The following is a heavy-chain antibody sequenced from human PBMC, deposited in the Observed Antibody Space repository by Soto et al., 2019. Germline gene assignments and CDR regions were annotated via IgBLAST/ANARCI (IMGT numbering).Heavy chain of an antibody. J-gene: IGHJ4*02. D-gene: IGHD3-16*01. V-gene: IGHV1-46*02. CDR2: IHPSGETT. CDR3: ARDLWGSWTVDY. Sequence: QVQLVQSGAEVKEPGASVRVSCKASGYTVQNYHMHWVRQAPGQGLEWMGIIHPSGETTTYAQKFQGRLAMTRDTSMRTAYMELSSLTSEDTAVYYCARDLWGSWTVDYWGQGTLVTVSS. CDR1: GYTVQNYH.